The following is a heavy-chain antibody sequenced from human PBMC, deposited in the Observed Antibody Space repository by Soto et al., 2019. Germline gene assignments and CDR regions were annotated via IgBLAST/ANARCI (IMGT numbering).Heavy chain of an antibody. CDR3: AKDRGLGGYCSGGSCYQSYYGMDV. D-gene: IGHD2-15*01. CDR2: ISYDGSNK. Sequence: GGSLRLSCAASGFTFSSYGMHWVRQAPGKGLEWVAVISYDGSNKYYADSVKGRFTISRDNSKNTLYLQMNSLRAEDTAVYYCAKDRGLGGYCSGGSCYQSYYGMDVWGQGTTVTVFS. V-gene: IGHV3-30*18. CDR1: GFTFSSYG. J-gene: IGHJ6*02.